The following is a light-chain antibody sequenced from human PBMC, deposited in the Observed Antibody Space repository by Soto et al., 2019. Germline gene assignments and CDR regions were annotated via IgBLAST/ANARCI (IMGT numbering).Light chain of an antibody. CDR3: QQYNNWPRT. Sequence: EIVMTQYPATLTTSPGERDTVSCRASQSVSSNLARYQQKPGQVPRLLIYYASTRATGIPARFSGSGSGTEFTLTISSLESEDFAVYYCQQYNNWPRTFGQGTKVEIK. CDR2: YAS. V-gene: IGKV3-15*01. J-gene: IGKJ1*01. CDR1: QSVSSN.